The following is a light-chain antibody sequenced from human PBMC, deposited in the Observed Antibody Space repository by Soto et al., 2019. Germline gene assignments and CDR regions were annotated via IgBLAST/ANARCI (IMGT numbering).Light chain of an antibody. Sequence: SVLTQPPSASGTPGHRVSISCSGYSYSIGTNFVYWYQQLPGTAPKVLIHSNNQRPSGVPDRFSGSKSGTSASLAISGLRSEDEADYCCAAWDDNLSTYVFGSGTKVTVL. CDR1: SYSIGTNF. CDR3: AAWDDNLSTYV. CDR2: SNN. V-gene: IGLV1-47*02. J-gene: IGLJ1*01.